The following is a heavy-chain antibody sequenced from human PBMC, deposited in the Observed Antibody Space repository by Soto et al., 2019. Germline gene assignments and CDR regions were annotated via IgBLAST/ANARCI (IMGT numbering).Heavy chain of an antibody. J-gene: IGHJ3*02. V-gene: IGHV2-5*02. CDR3: AHLHSRQDQAWASDI. CDR2: IYWDDDK. CDR1: GFSLSTSGVG. D-gene: IGHD6-13*01. Sequence: QITLKESGPTLVKPTQTLTLTCTFSGFSLSTSGVGVGWIRQPPGKALEWLALIYWDDDKRYSPSLKSRLTITKDTSKSQVVLTMTNMDPVDTATYYCAHLHSRQDQAWASDIWGQGTMVTVSS.